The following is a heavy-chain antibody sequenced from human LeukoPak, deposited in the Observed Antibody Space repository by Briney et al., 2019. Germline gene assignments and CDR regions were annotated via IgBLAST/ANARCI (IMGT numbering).Heavy chain of an antibody. Sequence: PGGSLRLSCAASGFTFSSYGMHWVRQAPGKGLEWVAFIRYDGSNKYYADSVKGRFTISRDNSKNTLYLRMNSLRAEDTAVYYCANSMGYDSSGYSQYFDYWGQGTLVTVSS. CDR2: IRYDGSNK. V-gene: IGHV3-30*02. D-gene: IGHD3-22*01. CDR1: GFTFSSYG. CDR3: ANSMGYDSSGYSQYFDY. J-gene: IGHJ4*02.